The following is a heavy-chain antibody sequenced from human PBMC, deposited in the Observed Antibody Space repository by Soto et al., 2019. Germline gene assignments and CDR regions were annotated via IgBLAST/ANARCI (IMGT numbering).Heavy chain of an antibody. CDR2: IIPIFGTA. CDR3: ARRTIFGVAEAYYFDY. Sequence: GASVKVSCKASGGGFSSYAISWVRQAPGQGLEWMGGIIPIFGTANYAQKFQGRVTITADESTSTAYMELSSLRSEDTAVYYCARRTIFGVAEAYYFDYWGQGTLVTVSS. J-gene: IGHJ4*02. V-gene: IGHV1-69*13. D-gene: IGHD3-3*01. CDR1: GGGFSSYA.